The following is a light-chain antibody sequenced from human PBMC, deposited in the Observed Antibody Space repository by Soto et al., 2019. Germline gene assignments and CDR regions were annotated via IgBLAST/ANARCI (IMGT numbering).Light chain of an antibody. Sequence: EIVLTQSPGTLSLSPGERATLSCRASQSVSSSYLAWYQQKPGQAPRLLIYGASSRATGIPDRFSGSGSGTDFTLTISRLEPEDFAVYYYQQYGRTFGKGTKV. J-gene: IGKJ1*01. CDR1: QSVSSSY. CDR3: QQYGRT. V-gene: IGKV3-20*01. CDR2: GAS.